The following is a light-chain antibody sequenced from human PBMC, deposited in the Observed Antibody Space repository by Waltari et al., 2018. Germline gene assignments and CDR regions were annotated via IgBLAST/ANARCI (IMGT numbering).Light chain of an antibody. J-gene: IGKJ1*01. CDR3: QQSYSSPWT. V-gene: IGKV1-39*01. CDR2: ASH. CDR1: QSIDFY. Sequence: DIQMTQSPSSLSASVGDRITITCRASQSIDFYLHWYRQRPGKAPELLIYASHILQSGVPSRFRGRGSGTEFTLTISSLQTEDFAIYYCQQSYSSPWTFGPGTKVEIK.